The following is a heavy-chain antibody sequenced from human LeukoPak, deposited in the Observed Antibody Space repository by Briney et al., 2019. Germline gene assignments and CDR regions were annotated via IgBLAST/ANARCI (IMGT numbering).Heavy chain of an antibody. CDR2: INSDGSST. CDR3: ARGELRYFDYFDY. J-gene: IGHJ4*02. CDR1: GFTFSSYW. Sequence: GGSLRLSCAASGFTFSSYWMHWVRQAPGKGLVWVSRINSDGSSTSYADSVKGRFTISRDNAKNTLYLQMNSLRAEDTAVYYCARGELRYFDYFDYWGQGTLVTVSS. D-gene: IGHD3-9*01. V-gene: IGHV3-74*01.